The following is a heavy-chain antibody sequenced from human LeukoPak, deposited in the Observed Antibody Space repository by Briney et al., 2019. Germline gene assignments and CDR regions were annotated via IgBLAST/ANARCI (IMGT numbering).Heavy chain of an antibody. CDR2: IIPIFGTA. V-gene: IGHV1-69*06. D-gene: IGHD4-17*01. CDR3: ARDARPYGDYVFCVLDP. J-gene: IGHJ5*02. Sequence: GASVKVSCKASGGTFSSYAISWVRQAPGQGLEWMGGIIPIFGTANYAQKFQGRVTITADKSTSTAYMELSSLRSEDTAVYYCARDARPYGDYVFCVLDPWGQGTLVTVSS. CDR1: GGTFSSYA.